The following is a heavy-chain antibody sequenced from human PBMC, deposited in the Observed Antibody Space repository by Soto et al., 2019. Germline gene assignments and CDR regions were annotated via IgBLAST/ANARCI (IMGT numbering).Heavy chain of an antibody. V-gene: IGHV4-61*01. CDR2: IYYSGST. CDR3: ASIEFGIYSDYAPDPTFDP. J-gene: IGHJ5*02. CDR1: GGSVSSGSYY. Sequence: SETLSLTCTVSGGSVSSGSYYWSWIRQPPGKGLEWIGYIYYSGSTNYNPSLKSRVTISVDTSKNQFSLKLSSVTAADTAVYYCASIEFGIYSDYAPDPTFDPWGQGTLVTVSS. D-gene: IGHD5-12*01.